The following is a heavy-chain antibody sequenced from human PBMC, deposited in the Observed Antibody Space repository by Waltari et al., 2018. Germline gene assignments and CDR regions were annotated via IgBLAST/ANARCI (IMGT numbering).Heavy chain of an antibody. Sequence: EVQLVESGGGLVKPGGSLRLSCTASGFSFNQAWLSWVRQAPGKGLEWVGRIKTKADGGTTEYAAPVKGRFAISRDDSKNTLHLQMNSLETEDTAVYYCTTGRGSPAGYWGQGTLVTVSS. V-gene: IGHV3-15*01. CDR2: IKTKADGGTT. CDR1: GFSFNQAW. D-gene: IGHD1-26*01. J-gene: IGHJ4*02. CDR3: TTGRGSPAGY.